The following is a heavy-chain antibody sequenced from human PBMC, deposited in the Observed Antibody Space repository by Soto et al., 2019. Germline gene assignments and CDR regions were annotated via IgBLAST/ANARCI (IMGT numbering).Heavy chain of an antibody. CDR3: ARDSLLNDAFAI. CDR1: GFTFSSYG. V-gene: IGHV3-33*01. J-gene: IGHJ3*02. Sequence: QVQLVESGGDVVQPGRSLRLACAASGFTFSSYGMHWVRQAPGKGLEWVAVIWYDGSNKYYADSVKGRFTIYRYNSKNTLYLQMNSLRAEDRAVYYCARDSLLNDAFAIWGQGTMVTVSS. CDR2: IWYDGSNK.